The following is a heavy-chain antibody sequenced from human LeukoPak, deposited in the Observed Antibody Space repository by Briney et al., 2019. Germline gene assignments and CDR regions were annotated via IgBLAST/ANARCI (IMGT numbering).Heavy chain of an antibody. CDR2: IYSSGST. D-gene: IGHD4-17*01. J-gene: IGHJ4*02. V-gene: IGHV3-66*01. CDR3: ARAGDYVSFDY. Sequence: GGSLRLSCAACGFTLSSNYMSWVRQSPGKGLEGVSVIYSSGSTYYADSVKGRFTISRDNSKNTLYLQMNSLRAEDTAVYYCARAGDYVSFDYWGQGTLVTVSS. CDR1: GFTLSSNY.